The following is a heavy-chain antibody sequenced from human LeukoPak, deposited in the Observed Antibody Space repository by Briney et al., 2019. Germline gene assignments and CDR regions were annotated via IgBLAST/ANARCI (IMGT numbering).Heavy chain of an antibody. Sequence: SETLSLTCTVSGGSISSSSYYWGWIRQPPGKGLEWIGSIYYSGSTYYNPSLKSRVTISVDTSKNQFSLKLSSVTAADTAVYYCARRALLWFGGEDWFDPWGQGTLVTVSS. CDR3: ARRALLWFGGEDWFDP. CDR1: GGSISSSSYY. CDR2: IYYSGST. D-gene: IGHD3-10*01. J-gene: IGHJ5*02. V-gene: IGHV4-39*01.